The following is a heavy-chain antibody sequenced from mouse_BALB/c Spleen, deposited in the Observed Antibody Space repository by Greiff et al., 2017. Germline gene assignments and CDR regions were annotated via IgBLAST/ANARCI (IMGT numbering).Heavy chain of an antibody. CDR3: ERDRGGFAY. D-gene: IGHD3-3*01. CDR1: GFTFSSYA. J-gene: IGHJ3*01. V-gene: IGHV5-9-4*01. CDR2: ISSGGSYT. Sequence: DVMLVESGGGLVKPGGSLKLSCAASGFTFSSYAMSWVRQSPEKRLEWVAEISSGGSYTYYPDTVTGRFPISRDNAKNTLYLEMSSLRSEDTAMYYCERDRGGFAYWGQGTLVTVSA.